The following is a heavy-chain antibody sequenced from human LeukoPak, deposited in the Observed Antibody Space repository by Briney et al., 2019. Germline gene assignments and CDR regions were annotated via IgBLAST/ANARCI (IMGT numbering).Heavy chain of an antibody. J-gene: IGHJ4*02. Sequence: GGSLRLSCAASGFTFRNYVIHWVRQAPGKGLEWVAVTSSDLNVKLYADSVKGRFTISRDNSKNTLYLQMNSLRAEDTAVYYCARDLDYWGQGTLVTVSS. CDR2: TSSDLNVK. CDR1: GFTFRNYV. V-gene: IGHV3-30-3*01. CDR3: ARDLDY.